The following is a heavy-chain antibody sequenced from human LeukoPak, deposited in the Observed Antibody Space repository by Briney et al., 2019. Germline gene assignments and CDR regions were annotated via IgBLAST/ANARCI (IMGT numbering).Heavy chain of an antibody. V-gene: IGHV4-59*01. Sequence: SETLSLTCTVSGGSISSYYWSWIRQPPGKGLEWIGYIYYSGSTNYNPSLKSRVTISVDTSKNQFSPKLSSVTAADTAVYYCARHKNRGYSYGPSLYYYGMDVWGQGTTVTVSS. CDR1: GGSISSYY. D-gene: IGHD5-18*01. CDR2: IYYSGST. CDR3: ARHKNRGYSYGPSLYYYGMDV. J-gene: IGHJ6*02.